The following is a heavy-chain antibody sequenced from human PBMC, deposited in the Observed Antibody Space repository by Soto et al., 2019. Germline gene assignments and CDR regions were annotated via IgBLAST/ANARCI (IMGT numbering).Heavy chain of an antibody. CDR3: ARGEVVALGY. Sequence: SETLSLTCAVSGGSISSGGYSWSWIRQPPGKGLEWIGYIYHSGSTYYNPSLKSRVTILVDRTKNQSSLKLSSVTAADTAVYYCARGEVVALGYWGQGTPVTVSS. J-gene: IGHJ4*02. CDR1: GGSISSGGYS. V-gene: IGHV4-30-2*01. D-gene: IGHD2-15*01. CDR2: IYHSGST.